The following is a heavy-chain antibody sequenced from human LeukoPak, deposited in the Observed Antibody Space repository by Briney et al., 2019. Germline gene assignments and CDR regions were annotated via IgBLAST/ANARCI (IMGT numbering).Heavy chain of an antibody. J-gene: IGHJ4*02. V-gene: IGHV1-46*01. Sequence: VSVKVSCKASGYTFTSYYMHWVRQAPGQGLEWMGIINPSGGSTSYAQKFQGRVTMTRDTSTSTVYMELSSLRSEDTAVYYCARGGKSYYYDSSGHYQPPHFDYWGQGTLVTVSS. D-gene: IGHD3-22*01. CDR1: GYTFTSYY. CDR3: ARGGKSYYYDSSGHYQPPHFDY. CDR2: INPSGGST.